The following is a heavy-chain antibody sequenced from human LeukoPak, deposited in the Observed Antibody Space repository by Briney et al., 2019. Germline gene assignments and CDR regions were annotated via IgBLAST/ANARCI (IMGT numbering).Heavy chain of an antibody. Sequence: GGSLRLSCAASGFTFSSYAMHWVRQAPGKGLEWVAVISYDGSNKYYADSVKGRFTISRDNSKNTLYLQMNSLRAEDTAVYYCARGAYFDWLLSYLDYWGQGTLVTVSS. CDR2: ISYDGSNK. CDR1: GFTFSSYA. V-gene: IGHV3-30-3*01. J-gene: IGHJ4*02. CDR3: ARGAYFDWLLSYLDY. D-gene: IGHD3-9*01.